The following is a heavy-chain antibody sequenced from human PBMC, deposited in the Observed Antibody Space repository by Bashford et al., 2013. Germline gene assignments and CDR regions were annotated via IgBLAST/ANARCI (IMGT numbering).Heavy chain of an antibody. CDR3: ARGTSLDY. D-gene: IGHD2-2*01. Sequence: ASVKVSCKASGYTFSTYDIIWVRQAAGQGLEWMGWMNPKSGNTGYADSLQGRVTMTMNTSTSTAYMDLSSLTTDDTAVYYCARGTSLDYWGQGTLVTVS. V-gene: IGHV1-8*02. CDR2: MNPKSGNT. J-gene: IGHJ4*02. CDR1: GYTFSTYD.